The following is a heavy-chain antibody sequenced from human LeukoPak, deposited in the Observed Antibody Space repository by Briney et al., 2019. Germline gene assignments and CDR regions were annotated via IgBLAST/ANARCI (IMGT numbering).Heavy chain of an antibody. D-gene: IGHD3-9*01. CDR3: ARIYSVDWLLLPPYYFDY. V-gene: IGHV1-18*01. CDR2: ISAYNGNT. Sequence: ALVKVSCKASGYTFTSYGISWVRQAPGQGLEWMGWISAYNGNTNYAQKLQGRVTMSTDTSTSTAYMELRSLRSDDTAVYYCARIYSVDWLLLPPYYFDYWGQGTLVTVSS. J-gene: IGHJ4*02. CDR1: GYTFTSYG.